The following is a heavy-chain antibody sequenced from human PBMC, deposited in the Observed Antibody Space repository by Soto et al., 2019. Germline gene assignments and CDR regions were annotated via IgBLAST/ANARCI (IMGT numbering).Heavy chain of an antibody. CDR1: GFSFSDHY. CDR3: ATDDSSVLEYFDY. V-gene: IGHV3-11*06. Sequence: GSLRLSCAASGFSFSDHYMSWIRQAPGKGLEWVSYISSSTFYTNYADSVKGRFTISRDNAKNSLYLQMNSLRAEDTAVYYCATDDSSVLEYFDYWGQGILVTVSS. J-gene: IGHJ4*02. D-gene: IGHD3-22*01. CDR2: ISSSTFYT.